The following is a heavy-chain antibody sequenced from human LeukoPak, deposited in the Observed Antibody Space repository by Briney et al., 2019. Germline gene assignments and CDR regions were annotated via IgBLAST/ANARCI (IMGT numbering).Heavy chain of an antibody. CDR2: IYTSESS. Sequence: SETLSLTCTVSGGSISSYYWSWIRQPAGKGLDWIGRIYTSESSNYNPSLRSRVTMSVDTSKNQFSLKLSSVTAADTAVYYCAREAYLFRGMAAFDIWGQGTMVTVSS. V-gene: IGHV4-4*07. J-gene: IGHJ3*02. D-gene: IGHD6-13*01. CDR3: AREAYLFRGMAAFDI. CDR1: GGSISSYY.